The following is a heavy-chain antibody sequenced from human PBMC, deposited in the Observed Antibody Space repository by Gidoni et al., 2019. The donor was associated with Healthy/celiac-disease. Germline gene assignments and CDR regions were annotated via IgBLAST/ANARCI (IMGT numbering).Heavy chain of an antibody. J-gene: IGHJ3*02. D-gene: IGHD3-16*01. Sequence: EVQLVASGGGLVQPGGSLRLSCAASGFTVSSNYMSWVRQAPGKGLEWVSVIYSGGSTYYADSVKGRFTISRDNSKNTLYLQMNSLRAEDTAVYYCARDRRVMITFGDAFDIWGQGTMVTVSS. V-gene: IGHV3-66*01. CDR2: IYSGGST. CDR1: GFTVSSNY. CDR3: ARDRRVMITFGDAFDI.